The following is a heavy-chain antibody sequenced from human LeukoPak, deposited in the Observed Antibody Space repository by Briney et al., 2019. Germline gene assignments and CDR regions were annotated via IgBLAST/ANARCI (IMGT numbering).Heavy chain of an antibody. D-gene: IGHD3-3*01. V-gene: IGHV3-48*01. CDR3: ARDDFWSGYYLDY. J-gene: IGHJ4*02. CDR1: GFTFSSYS. CDR2: ISSSSSTI. Sequence: GGSLRLSCAASGFTFSSYSMNWVRQALGKGLEWVSYISSSSSTIYYADSVKGRFTISRDNAKNSLYLQMNSLRAEDTAVYYCARDDFWSGYYLDYWGQGTLVTVSS.